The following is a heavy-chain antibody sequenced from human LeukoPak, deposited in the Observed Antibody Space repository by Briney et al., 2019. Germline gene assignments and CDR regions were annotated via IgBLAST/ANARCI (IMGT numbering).Heavy chain of an antibody. CDR1: GFTFSSYA. Sequence: GGSLRLSCAASGFTFSSYAMSWVRHAPGKGLEWVSPISGSGGSTYYADSVKGRFTISRDNSKNTLYLQMNSLRAEDTAVYYCAKAATYYYDSSGPRLDYWGQGTLVTVSS. CDR3: AKAATYYYDSSGPRLDY. D-gene: IGHD3-22*01. CDR2: ISGSGGST. V-gene: IGHV3-23*01. J-gene: IGHJ4*02.